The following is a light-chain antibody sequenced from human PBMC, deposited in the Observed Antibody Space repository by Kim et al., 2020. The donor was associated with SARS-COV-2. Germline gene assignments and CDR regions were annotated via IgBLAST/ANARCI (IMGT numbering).Light chain of an antibody. V-gene: IGLV1-51*01. CDR1: RSNIGVNS. CDR2: DND. CDR3: GTWDSSLSAGGV. Sequence: QTVTISCTGSRSNIGVNSVSGYQHLPGMAPKLLIYDNDKRPSGIPDRFSGSKSGTSATLDITGLQTGDEADYYCGTWDSSLSAGGVFGGGTKLTVL. J-gene: IGLJ3*02.